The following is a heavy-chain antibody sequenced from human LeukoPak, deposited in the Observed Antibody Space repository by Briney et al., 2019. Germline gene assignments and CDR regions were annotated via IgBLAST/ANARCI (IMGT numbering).Heavy chain of an antibody. J-gene: IGHJ4*02. V-gene: IGHV4-59*01. CDR2: IYYGGST. CDR3: ARDQYNSGSFDY. Sequence: ASETLSLTCTVSGGSISSYYWSWIRQPPGKGLEWIGYIYYGGSTNYNPSLKSRVTISVDTSKNQFSLKLSSVTAADTAVYCCARDQYNSGSFDYWGQGTLVTVSS. CDR1: GGSISSYY. D-gene: IGHD6-19*01.